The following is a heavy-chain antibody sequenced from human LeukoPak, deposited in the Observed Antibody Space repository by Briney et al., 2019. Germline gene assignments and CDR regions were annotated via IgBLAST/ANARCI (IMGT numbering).Heavy chain of an antibody. Sequence: ASVKVSCKASGYTFTSYGISWVRQAPGQGLEWMGWISAYNGNTNYAQKLQGRVTMTRDTSTSTVYMELSSLRSEDTAVYYCASLYYDSSGYEADYWGQGTLVTVSS. CDR2: ISAYNGNT. V-gene: IGHV1-18*01. CDR3: ASLYYDSSGYEADY. D-gene: IGHD3-22*01. J-gene: IGHJ4*02. CDR1: GYTFTSYG.